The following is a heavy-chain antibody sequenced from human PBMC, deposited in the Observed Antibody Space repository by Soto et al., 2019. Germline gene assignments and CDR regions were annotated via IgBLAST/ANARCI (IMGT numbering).Heavy chain of an antibody. CDR1: GGSISSGDYY. J-gene: IGHJ3*02. Sequence: KPSETLSLTCTVSGGSISSGDYYWSWIRQPPGKGLEWIRYIYYSGSTYYNPSLKSRVTISVDTSKNQFSLKLSSVTAADTAVYYCARGRWDFSIAAAIGAFDIWGQGTMVTVSS. V-gene: IGHV4-30-4*01. CDR2: IYYSGST. D-gene: IGHD6-13*01. CDR3: ARGRWDFSIAAAIGAFDI.